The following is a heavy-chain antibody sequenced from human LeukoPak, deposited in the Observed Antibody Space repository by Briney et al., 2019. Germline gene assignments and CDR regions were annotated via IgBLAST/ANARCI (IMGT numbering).Heavy chain of an antibody. V-gene: IGHV3-23*01. CDR3: ATYSSGHRGWVHAFDI. Sequence: GGSLRLSCAASGFTFSSYAMSWVRQAPGKGLEWVSAISGSGGSTYYADSVKGRFTISRDNSKNTLYLQMNSLRAEDTAVYYCATYSSGHRGWVHAFDIWGQGTMVTVSS. CDR1: GFTFSSYA. J-gene: IGHJ3*02. D-gene: IGHD3-22*01. CDR2: ISGSGGST.